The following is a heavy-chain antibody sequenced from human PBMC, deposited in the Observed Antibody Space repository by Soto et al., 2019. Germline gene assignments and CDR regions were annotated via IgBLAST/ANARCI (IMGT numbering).Heavy chain of an antibody. Sequence: QVQLVQSGAEVKKPGASVKVSCKASGYIFTSYGISWVRQAPGQGLEWMGWISTDTGNTNYAQKLQDRVTMTRDTSTTTAYMELGSLTSDDTALYFCAREGTLRTDAFDLWGQGTMVTVSS. J-gene: IGHJ3*01. CDR3: AREGTLRTDAFDL. D-gene: IGHD3-16*01. V-gene: IGHV1-18*01. CDR1: GYIFTSYG. CDR2: ISTDTGNT.